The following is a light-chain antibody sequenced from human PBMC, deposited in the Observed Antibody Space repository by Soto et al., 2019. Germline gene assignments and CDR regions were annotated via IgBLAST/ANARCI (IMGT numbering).Light chain of an antibody. Sequence: QSALTQPASVSGSPGQSITISCTGTSNDVGGYNYVSWYQQHPGKAPRLIIYEVSIRPSGVSDRFFGSKSGNTASLTISGLQAEDEADYYCSSYTFRRTLVVVGGGTKLTVL. J-gene: IGLJ2*01. V-gene: IGLV2-14*03. CDR1: SNDVGGYNY. CDR3: SSYTFRRTLVV. CDR2: EVS.